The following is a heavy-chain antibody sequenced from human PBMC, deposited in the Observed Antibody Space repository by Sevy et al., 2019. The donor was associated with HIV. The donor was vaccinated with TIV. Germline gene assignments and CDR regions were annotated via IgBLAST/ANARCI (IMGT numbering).Heavy chain of an antibody. Sequence: GESLKIFCRGSGYRFTSYWIAWVRQVPGRGLEWMGIIYPDDSDIRYSPSLQGQVTISVDKSISTAYPQWSSLEASDTAMYFCARRFYDSTGYPQYFFDYWGQGTPVTVSS. V-gene: IGHV5-51*01. CDR1: GYRFTSYW. D-gene: IGHD3-22*01. J-gene: IGHJ4*02. CDR3: ARRFYDSTGYPQYFFDY. CDR2: IYPDDSDI.